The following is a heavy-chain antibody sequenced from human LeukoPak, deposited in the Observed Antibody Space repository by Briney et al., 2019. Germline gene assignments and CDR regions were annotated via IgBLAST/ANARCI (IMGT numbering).Heavy chain of an antibody. CDR2: INHSGST. J-gene: IGHJ4*02. V-gene: IGHV4-34*01. Sequence: PSETLSLTCAVYGGSFSGYYWSWIRQPPGKGLEWIGEINHSGSTNYNPSLKSRVTISVDTSKNHFSLKLSSVTAADTAVYYCARSPPGTAMVLYDYWGQGTLVTVSS. CDR3: ARSPPGTAMVLYDY. CDR1: GGSFSGYY. D-gene: IGHD5-18*01.